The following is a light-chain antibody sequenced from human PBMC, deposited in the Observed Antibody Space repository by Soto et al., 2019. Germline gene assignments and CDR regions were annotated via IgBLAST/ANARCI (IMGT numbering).Light chain of an antibody. Sequence: QSALTQPPSASGSPGQSVTISCTGTSSDVGGYNYVSWYQQHPGKAPKLMIYEVSKRPSGVPDRVSGSKSGNTASLTVSVLQAEDEADYYCSSYAGSNNYVFGTGTKVTVL. CDR3: SSYAGSNNYV. CDR2: EVS. V-gene: IGLV2-8*01. J-gene: IGLJ1*01. CDR1: SSDVGGYNY.